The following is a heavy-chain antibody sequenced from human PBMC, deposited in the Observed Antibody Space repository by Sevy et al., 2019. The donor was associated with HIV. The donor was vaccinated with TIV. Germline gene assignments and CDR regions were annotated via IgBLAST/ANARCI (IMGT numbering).Heavy chain of an antibody. CDR2: MNSNTGNT. J-gene: IGHJ6*02. V-gene: IGHV1-8*01. Sequence: ASVKVSCKTSGDTFISYDVNWVRQATGQGLEWMGWMNSNTGNTGYAQKFQGRVTMTRDTSIRTAYMELSSLKSEDTAVYYWARASRNRNWSGYYQDYYYFGMDVWGQGTTVTVSS. CDR1: GDTFISYD. CDR3: ARASRNRNWSGYYQDYYYFGMDV. D-gene: IGHD3-3*01.